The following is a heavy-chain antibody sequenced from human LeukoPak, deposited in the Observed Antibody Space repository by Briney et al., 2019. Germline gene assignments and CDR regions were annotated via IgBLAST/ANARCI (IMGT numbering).Heavy chain of an antibody. CDR1: GFSFPSHS. CDR3: ARDRGTFGVVDS. CDR2: IDTSSSTI. J-gene: IGHJ4*02. V-gene: IGHV3-48*04. D-gene: IGHD3-3*01. Sequence: GGSLRLSCAASGFSFPSHSFPWVRQSPGKGLEWVAYIDTSSSTIYQAKSVKGRFSISRDNAKNSLFLQMDSLRVEDTSVYYCARDRGTFGVVDSWGQGTLVAVSS.